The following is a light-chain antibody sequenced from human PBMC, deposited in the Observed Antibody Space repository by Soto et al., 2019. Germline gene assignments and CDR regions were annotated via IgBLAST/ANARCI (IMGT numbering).Light chain of an antibody. CDR3: EAWDDSLTGVV. J-gene: IGLJ2*01. CDR2: SNN. Sequence: QSVLTQPPSASGTPGQRVTISCSGSSSNIGINTVNWYQQLPGTAPKLLIYSNNQRPSGVPDRFSGSKSGTSASLAISGLQSEDEADYYCEAWDDSLTGVVFGGGTKVTVL. CDR1: SSNIGINT. V-gene: IGLV1-44*01.